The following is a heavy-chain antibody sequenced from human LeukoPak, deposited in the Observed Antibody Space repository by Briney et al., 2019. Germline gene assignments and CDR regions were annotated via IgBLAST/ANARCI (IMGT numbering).Heavy chain of an antibody. CDR1: GGFTRYFY. J-gene: IGHJ4*02. D-gene: IGHD6-19*01. Sequence: PSETLALIRTVSGGFTRYFYWSWIPQPPGKGLEWIGYVYDIQYTKYNPSLKGRVSISSDTPKSQFSLTLTSVTAADTAVYFCARNLGSGGSYLFDYWGQGILVTVSS. V-gene: IGHV4-59*08. CDR3: ARNLGSGGSYLFDY. CDR2: VYDIQYT.